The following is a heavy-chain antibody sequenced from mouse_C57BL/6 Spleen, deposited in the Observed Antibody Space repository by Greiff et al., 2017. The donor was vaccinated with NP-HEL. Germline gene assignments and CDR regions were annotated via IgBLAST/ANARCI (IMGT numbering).Heavy chain of an antibody. D-gene: IGHD1-1*01. CDR3: ARQYLDYYGSSYYIDY. CDR1: GYTFTTYP. Sequence: QVQLQQSGAELVKPGASVKMSCKASGYTFTTYPIEWMKQNHGKSLEWIGNFHPYNDDTKYNEKFKGKATLTVEKSSSTVYLELSRLTSDDSAVYYCARQYLDYYGSSYYIDYWGQGTTLTVSS. V-gene: IGHV1-47*01. J-gene: IGHJ2*01. CDR2: FHPYNDDT.